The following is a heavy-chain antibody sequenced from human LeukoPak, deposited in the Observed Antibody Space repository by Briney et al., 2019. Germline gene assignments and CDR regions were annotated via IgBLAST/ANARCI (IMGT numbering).Heavy chain of an antibody. CDR3: AREGYVWGSYRYTYYFDY. D-gene: IGHD3-16*02. CDR2: INSDGSST. CDR1: GFTFSSYW. V-gene: IGHV3-74*01. Sequence: GGSLRLSCGASGFTFSSYWMHWVRQAPGKGLVWVSRINSDGSSTSYADSVKGRFTISRDNAKNTLYLQMNSLRAEDTAVYYCAREGYVWGSYRYTYYFDYWGQGTLVTVSS. J-gene: IGHJ4*02.